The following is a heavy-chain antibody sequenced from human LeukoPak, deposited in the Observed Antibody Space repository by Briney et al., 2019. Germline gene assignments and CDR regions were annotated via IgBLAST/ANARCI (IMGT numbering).Heavy chain of an antibody. CDR2: IYSGGST. V-gene: IGHV3-53*01. J-gene: IGHJ6*02. CDR1: GFTVSSNY. D-gene: IGHD5-12*01. CDR3: ARARGYSGYESKWYYYGMDV. Sequence: PGGSLRLSCAASGFTVSSNYMSWVRQAPGKGLEWVSFIYSGGSTYYADSVKGRFTISRDNSKNTLYVQMNSLRAEDTAVYYCARARGYSGYESKWYYYGMDVWGQGTTVTVSS.